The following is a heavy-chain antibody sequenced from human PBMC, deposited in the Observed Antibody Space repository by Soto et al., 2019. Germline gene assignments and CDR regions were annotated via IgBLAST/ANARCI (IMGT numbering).Heavy chain of an antibody. V-gene: IGHV1-3*01. CDR3: ARDPDSHYNDSHAYSYP. Sequence: ASVKVSCKASGYTFTSYAMHWVRQAPGQRLEWMAWINAGNGNTKYSQKFQGRVTITRDTSASTAYMELSSLRSEDTAVYYCARDPDSHYNDSHAYSYPWGQGTLVTVSS. D-gene: IGHD3-22*01. CDR1: GYTFTSYA. J-gene: IGHJ5*02. CDR2: INAGNGNT.